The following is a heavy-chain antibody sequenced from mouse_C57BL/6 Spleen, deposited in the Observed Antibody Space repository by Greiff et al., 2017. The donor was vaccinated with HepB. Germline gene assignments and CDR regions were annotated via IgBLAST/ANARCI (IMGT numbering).Heavy chain of an antibody. V-gene: IGHV1-55*01. CDR1: GYTFTSYW. CDR3: ARSGDSDFDS. Sequence: VQLQQPGAELVKPGASVKMSCKASGYTFTSYWITWVKQRPGQGLEWIGGIYPGSGSTNYNEKFKSKATLTVDTSSSTAYMQLSSLTSEDSAVYYCARSGDSDFDSWGQGTTLTVSS. J-gene: IGHJ2*01. CDR2: IYPGSGST. D-gene: IGHD3-1*01.